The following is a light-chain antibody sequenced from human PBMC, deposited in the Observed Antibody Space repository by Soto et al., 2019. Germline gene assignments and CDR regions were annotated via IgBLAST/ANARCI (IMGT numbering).Light chain of an antibody. CDR1: KIATKG. V-gene: IGLV3-21*02. J-gene: IGLJ2*01. CDR3: QVWDRTASVV. Sequence: SYELTQPPSVSVAPGQTATLTCGGDKIATKGVHWYQQKPGQAPVVVVYDHSDRPSGIPERFSGSGSGNTAILTITRVEAGDEADYYCQVWDRTASVVFGAGTKLTVL. CDR2: DHS.